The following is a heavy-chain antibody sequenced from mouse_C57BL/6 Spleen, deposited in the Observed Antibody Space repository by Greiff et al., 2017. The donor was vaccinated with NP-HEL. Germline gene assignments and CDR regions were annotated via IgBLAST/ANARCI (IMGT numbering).Heavy chain of an antibody. D-gene: IGHD1-1*01. CDR3: ARSDYGNFDY. Sequence: QVQLQQPGAELVRPGTSVKLSCKASGYTFTSYWMHWVKQRPGQGLEWIGVIDPSDSYTNYNQKFKGKATLTVDTSSSTAYMQLSSLTSEDSAVYYCARSDYGNFDYWGRGTTLTVSS. V-gene: IGHV1-59*01. J-gene: IGHJ2*01. CDR1: GYTFTSYW. CDR2: IDPSDSYT.